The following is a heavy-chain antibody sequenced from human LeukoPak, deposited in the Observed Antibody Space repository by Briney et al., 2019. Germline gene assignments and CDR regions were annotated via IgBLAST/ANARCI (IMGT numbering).Heavy chain of an antibody. CDR3: AKDCLWGSYRYSGSDY. D-gene: IGHD3-16*02. Sequence: GRSLRLSCAASGFTFSSYAMHWVRQAPGKGLEWVAVISHDESNKYYTDSVKGRFTISRDNSKNTLYLQMNSLRAEHTAVYYCAKDCLWGSYRYSGSDYWGQGTLVTVSS. CDR1: GFTFSSYA. V-gene: IGHV3-30-3*01. CDR2: ISHDESNK. J-gene: IGHJ4*02.